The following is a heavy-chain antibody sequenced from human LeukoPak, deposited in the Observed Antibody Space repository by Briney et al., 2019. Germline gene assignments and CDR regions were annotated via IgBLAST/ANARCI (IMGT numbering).Heavy chain of an antibody. CDR1: GFTFSNYW. D-gene: IGHD1-14*01. CDR2: IDNGGSDT. V-gene: IGHV3-74*01. CDR3: AKDINPPRRTADYYYYGMDV. Sequence: RSGGSLRLSCAASGFTFSNYWMHWVRQAPGKGLVWVSRIDNGGSDTSHADSVKGRFTISRDNAKNTLYLQMNSLRAEDTALYYCAKDINPPRRTADYYYYGMDVWGQGTTVTVSS. J-gene: IGHJ6*02.